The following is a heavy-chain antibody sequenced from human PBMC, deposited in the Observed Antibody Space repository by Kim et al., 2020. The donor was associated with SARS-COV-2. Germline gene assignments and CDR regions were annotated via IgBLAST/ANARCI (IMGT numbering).Heavy chain of an antibody. D-gene: IGHD3-22*01. V-gene: IGHV6-1*01. CDR3: ARVDSSGYYSH. J-gene: IGHJ4*02. Sequence: NDYAVSVKSRITINPDTSKNQFSLPLNSVTPEDTAVYYCARVDSSGYYSHWGQGTLVTVSS. CDR2: N.